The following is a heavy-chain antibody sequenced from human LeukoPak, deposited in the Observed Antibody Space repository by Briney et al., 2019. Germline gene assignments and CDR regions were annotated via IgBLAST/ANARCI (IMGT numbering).Heavy chain of an antibody. CDR1: GGSISGQY. V-gene: IGHV4-59*11. Sequence: SETLSLTCTVAGGSISGQYWSWIRQPPGKGLEWMGYIHYTGRTDYSPSLKSRVSISVNRSKNQFSMELTSVTAADTAIYFCARMVAGDYEDYWGQGTLVTVSS. J-gene: IGHJ4*02. D-gene: IGHD4-17*01. CDR2: IHYTGRT. CDR3: ARMVAGDYEDY.